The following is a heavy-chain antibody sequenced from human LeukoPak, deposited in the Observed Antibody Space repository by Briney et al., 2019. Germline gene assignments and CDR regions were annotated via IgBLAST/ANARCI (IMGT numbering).Heavy chain of an antibody. CDR1: GFTFDDYT. CDR3: ANGGGYEPPYYYYMDV. J-gene: IGHJ6*03. V-gene: IGHV3-43*01. D-gene: IGHD3-3*01. Sequence: GGSLRLSCAASGFTFDDYTMHWVRQAPGKGLEWVSLISWDGGSTYYADSVKGRFTISRDNSKNTLYLQMNSLRAEDTAVYYCANGGGYEPPYYYYMDVWGKGTTVTVSS. CDR2: ISWDGGST.